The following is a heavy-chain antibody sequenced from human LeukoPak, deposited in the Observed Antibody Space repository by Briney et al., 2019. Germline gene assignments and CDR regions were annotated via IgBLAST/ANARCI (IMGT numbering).Heavy chain of an antibody. V-gene: IGHV3-48*02. D-gene: IGHD1-26*01. CDR2: ISGSGSTT. Sequence: GGSLRLSCAASGFTFSSYTMNWVRQAPGKGLEWISYISGSGSTTYYADSVKGRFTISRDNAKNSLYLQMNSLRDEDTAVYYCARATTLLDYWGQGTLVTVSS. CDR1: GFTFSSYT. CDR3: ARATTLLDY. J-gene: IGHJ4*02.